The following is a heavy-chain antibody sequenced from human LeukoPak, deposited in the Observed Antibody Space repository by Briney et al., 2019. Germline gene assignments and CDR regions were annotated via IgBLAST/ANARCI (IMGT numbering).Heavy chain of an antibody. J-gene: IGHJ6*03. Sequence: SETLSLTCTVSGDSITIYYWSWIRQPPGKGPEWIGYIYYIGSTNYNPSLNSRVTISIDTSKNQFSLKLRSVTAADTAVYYCARIEMATTQDYYYYMDVWGKGTTVTVSS. V-gene: IGHV4-59*08. CDR3: ARIEMATTQDYYYYMDV. D-gene: IGHD5-24*01. CDR1: GDSITIYY. CDR2: IYYIGST.